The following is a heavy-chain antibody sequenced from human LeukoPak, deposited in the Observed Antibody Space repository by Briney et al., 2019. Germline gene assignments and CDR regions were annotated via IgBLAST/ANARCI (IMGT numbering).Heavy chain of an antibody. J-gene: IGHJ4*02. CDR1: GGSISSGDYY. D-gene: IGHD6-19*01. V-gene: IGHV4-30-4*01. Sequence: SETLSLTCTVSGGSISSGDYYWSWIRQPPGKGLEWIGYIYYSGSTYYNPSLKSRVTISVDTSKNQFSLKLSSVTAADTAVYYCAREFGTFSSGWYVGGFDYWGQGTLVTVSS. CDR2: IYYSGST. CDR3: AREFGTFSSGWYVGGFDY.